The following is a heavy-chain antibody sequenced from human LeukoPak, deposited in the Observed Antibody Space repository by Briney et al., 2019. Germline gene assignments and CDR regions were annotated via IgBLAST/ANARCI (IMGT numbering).Heavy chain of an antibody. CDR1: GGSISSGSYY. CDR3: ARDRRSGGFDY. J-gene: IGHJ4*02. Sequence: SETLSLTCTVSGGSISSGSYYWSWIRQPAGKGLEWIGRIYTSGSTNYNPSLKSRVTISVDTSKNQFSLKLSSVTAADTAVYYCARDRRSGGFDYWGQGTLVTVSS. D-gene: IGHD2-15*01. CDR2: IYTSGST. V-gene: IGHV4-61*02.